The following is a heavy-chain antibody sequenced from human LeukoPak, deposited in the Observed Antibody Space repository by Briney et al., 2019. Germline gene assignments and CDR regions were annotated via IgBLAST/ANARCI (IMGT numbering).Heavy chain of an antibody. CDR2: IYYSGST. D-gene: IGHD1-26*01. J-gene: IGHJ5*02. V-gene: IGHV4-59*01. Sequence: PSEPLSLTCTVSGGSISSYYWSWIRQPPGKGLEWIGYIYYSGSTNYNPSLKSRVTISVDTSKNQFSLKLSSVTAADTAVYYCARERYSGWGFDPWGQGTLVTVSS. CDR3: ARERYSGWGFDP. CDR1: GGSISSYY.